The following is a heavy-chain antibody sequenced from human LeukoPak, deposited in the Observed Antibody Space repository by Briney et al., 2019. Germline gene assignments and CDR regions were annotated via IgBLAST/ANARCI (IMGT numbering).Heavy chain of an antibody. Sequence: SETLSLTCTVSGGPISSYYLSWIWQPPGKGLEWIEYNYYIGSTNNNTSLQSRVTITVDKSKNQFSLKLSSVTAADTAVYYCARGGDGYKNAFDIWGQGTMVTVSS. V-gene: IGHV4-59*01. CDR3: ARGGDGYKNAFDI. D-gene: IGHD5-24*01. CDR1: GGPISSYY. J-gene: IGHJ3*02. CDR2: NYYIGST.